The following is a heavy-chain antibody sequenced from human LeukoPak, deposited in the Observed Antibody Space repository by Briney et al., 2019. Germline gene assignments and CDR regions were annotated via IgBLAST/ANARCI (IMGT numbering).Heavy chain of an antibody. J-gene: IGHJ4*02. D-gene: IGHD3-3*01. CDR3: ARELTRFWSGYYNYFDY. CDR2: INHSGST. V-gene: IGHV4-34*01. CDR1: GGSFSGYY. Sequence: SETLSLTCAIYGGSFSGYYWSWIRQPPGKGLEWIGEINHSGSTNYNPSLKSRVTMSVDTSKNQFSLKLSSVTAADTAVYYCARELTRFWSGYYNYFDYWGQGTLVTVSS.